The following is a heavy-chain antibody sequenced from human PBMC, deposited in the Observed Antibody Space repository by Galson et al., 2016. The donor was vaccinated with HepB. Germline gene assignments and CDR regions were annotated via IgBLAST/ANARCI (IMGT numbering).Heavy chain of an antibody. V-gene: IGHV3-21*01. D-gene: IGHD6-6*01. CDR3: ARGWYSNSSPCFDY. CDR2: ISSSSAFI. Sequence: SLRLSCAASGFPFSRYGMNWVRQAPGKGLEWVSSISSSSAFIYYADSLRGRFTISRDNAKDSLYLQINSLRGEDTAVYYCARGWYSNSSPCFDYWGQGTLVTVSS. CDR1: GFPFSRYG. J-gene: IGHJ4*02.